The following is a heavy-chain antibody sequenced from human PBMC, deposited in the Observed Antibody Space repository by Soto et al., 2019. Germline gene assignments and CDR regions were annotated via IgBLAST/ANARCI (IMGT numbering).Heavy chain of an antibody. Sequence: ASVKVSCKASGYTFTSYGISWVRQAPGQGLEWMGWISAYNGNTNYAQKFQGRVTITTDASTSTAYMELSSLRSEDTAVYYCVHRLVRVDYWGQGTLVTVSS. CDR2: ISAYNGNT. V-gene: IGHV1-18*01. CDR3: VHRLVRVDY. CDR1: GYTFTSYG. J-gene: IGHJ4*02. D-gene: IGHD6-19*01.